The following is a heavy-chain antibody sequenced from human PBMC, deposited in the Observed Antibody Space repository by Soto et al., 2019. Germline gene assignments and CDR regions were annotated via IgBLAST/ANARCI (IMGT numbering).Heavy chain of an antibody. CDR2: INAGNGNT. V-gene: IGHV1-3*01. J-gene: IGHJ4*02. Sequence: QVQLVQSGAEVKKRGASVKVSCKASGYTVTSYATHWERQAPVQRLEWMGWINAGNGNTKYSQKFQGRVTITRDTSASTAYMEVSSLRSEDTAVYYCARGDYYDIHDYWGQGTLVTVCS. CDR3: ARGDYYDIHDY. CDR1: GYTVTSYA. D-gene: IGHD3-22*01.